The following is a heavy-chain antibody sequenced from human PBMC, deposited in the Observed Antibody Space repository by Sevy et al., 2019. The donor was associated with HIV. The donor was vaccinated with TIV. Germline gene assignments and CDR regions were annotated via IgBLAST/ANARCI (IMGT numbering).Heavy chain of an antibody. V-gene: IGHV3-30*04. CDR1: GFTFSSYA. CDR2: ISYDGSNK. D-gene: IGHD6-6*01. CDR3: ARDGIIGSSTQYYYYGMDV. Sequence: GGSLRLSCAASGFTFSSYAMHWVRQAPGKGLKWVAVISYDGSNKYYADSVKGRFTISRDNSKNTLYLQMNSLRAEDTAVYYCARDGIIGSSTQYYYYGMDVWGQWTTVTVSS. J-gene: IGHJ6*02.